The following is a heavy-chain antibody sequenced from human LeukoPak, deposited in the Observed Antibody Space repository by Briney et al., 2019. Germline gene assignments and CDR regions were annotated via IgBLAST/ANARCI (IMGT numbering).Heavy chain of an antibody. Sequence: SETLSLTCTVSGGSISSYYWSWIRQPPGKGLEWIGYIYYSGSTNYNPSLKSRVTISVDTSKNQFSLKLSSVTAADTAVYYCARHGPPVRIKYFDYWGQGTLVTVSS. CDR1: GGSISSYY. CDR3: ARHGPPVRIKYFDY. D-gene: IGHD2-2*01. CDR2: IYYSGST. J-gene: IGHJ4*02. V-gene: IGHV4-59*08.